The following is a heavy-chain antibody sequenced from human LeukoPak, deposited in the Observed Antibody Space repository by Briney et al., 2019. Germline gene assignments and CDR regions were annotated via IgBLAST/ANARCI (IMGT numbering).Heavy chain of an antibody. CDR3: TRELRGIASHYHGMDV. D-gene: IGHD6-6*01. CDR2: MNIDGSEK. J-gene: IGHJ6*02. V-gene: IGHV3-7*03. CDR1: GFTFSSYW. Sequence: GGSLRLSCAASGFTFSSYWMGWVRQAPGKRLEWVANMNIDGSEKYYADSAKGRFTISRDDGKNSLYLQMNSLGVEDTAVYYCTRELRGIASHYHGMDVWGQGTTVTVSS.